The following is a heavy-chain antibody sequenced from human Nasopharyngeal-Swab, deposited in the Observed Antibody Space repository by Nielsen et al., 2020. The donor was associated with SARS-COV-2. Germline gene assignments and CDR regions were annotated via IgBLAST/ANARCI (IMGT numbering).Heavy chain of an antibody. CDR2: INRSGST. CDR1: GGSFSGYY. V-gene: IGHV4-34*01. D-gene: IGHD6-19*01. Sequence: SETLSLTCGVYGGSFSGYYWSWIRQPPGKGLEWIGKINRSGSTNYKPSLKSRVTISVDTSNNHFSLKLSSVTAADTAVYYCARFPGTSGWYHFDYWGQGILVTVSS. CDR3: ARFPGTSGWYHFDY. J-gene: IGHJ4*02.